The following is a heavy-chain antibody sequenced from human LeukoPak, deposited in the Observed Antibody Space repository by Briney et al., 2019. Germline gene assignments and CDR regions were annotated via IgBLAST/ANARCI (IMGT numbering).Heavy chain of an antibody. J-gene: IGHJ6*02. CDR3: AKTGYGDYFDYYYYGMDV. CDR1: GFIVSSNY. Sequence: PGGSLRLSCAASGFIVSSNYMSWVRQAPGKGLEWVSVIYRGGSTYYADSVKGRFTISRDNSKNTLYLQMNSLRAEDTAVYYCAKTGYGDYFDYYYYGMDVWGQGTTVTVSS. V-gene: IGHV3-53*01. D-gene: IGHD4-17*01. CDR2: IYRGGST.